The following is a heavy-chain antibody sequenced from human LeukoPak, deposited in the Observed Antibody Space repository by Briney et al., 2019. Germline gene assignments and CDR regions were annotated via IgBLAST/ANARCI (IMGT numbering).Heavy chain of an antibody. CDR3: AKPLDYGGNRARLDF. Sequence: QAGGSLRLSCAASGFTFSTYGMNWVRQAPGKGLEWVSAVSGSGSTTYYARSVKGRFTVSRDNSKNTLYLQMNSLRVDDTAVYYCAKPLDYGGNRARLDFWGQGTLVTVSS. J-gene: IGHJ4*02. CDR1: GFTFSTYG. D-gene: IGHD4-23*01. CDR2: VSGSGSTT. V-gene: IGHV3-23*01.